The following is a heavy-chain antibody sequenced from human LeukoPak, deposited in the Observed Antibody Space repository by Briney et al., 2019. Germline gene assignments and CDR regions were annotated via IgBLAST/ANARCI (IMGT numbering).Heavy chain of an antibody. CDR2: IRPYNGNT. CDR1: GYDFTSVG. CDR3: ARAGSGSGWYFDY. Sequence: GASLKVSCKASGYDFTSVGITWVRRAPGQGLEWMGWIRPYNGNTRYAQKFQGRVAMTTDTSTTTAYMELRGLRFNDTAVYYCARAGSGSGWYFDYWGQGTLVTVSS. J-gene: IGHJ4*02. V-gene: IGHV1-18*01. D-gene: IGHD6-19*01.